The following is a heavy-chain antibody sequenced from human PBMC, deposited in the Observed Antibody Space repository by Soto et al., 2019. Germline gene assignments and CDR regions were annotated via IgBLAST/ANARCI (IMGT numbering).Heavy chain of an antibody. D-gene: IGHD2-2*01. CDR1: GYTFNNYD. CDR2: ISTSNGHT. Sequence: QVQLAQSGGEVKKPGASVKVSCKASGYTFNNYDVTWTRQAPGQGLEWMGWISTSNGHTNYAQNLQGRVTMTTDTSTSTAYMELRSLRSDHTAVYYCARGSKGSFASDYWGQGTLVTVSS. J-gene: IGHJ4*02. CDR3: ARGSKGSFASDY. V-gene: IGHV1-18*01.